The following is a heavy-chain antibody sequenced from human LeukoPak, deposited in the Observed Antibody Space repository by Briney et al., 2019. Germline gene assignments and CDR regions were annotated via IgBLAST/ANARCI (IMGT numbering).Heavy chain of an antibody. Sequence: PGGSLRLSCAASGFTFSSYAMSWVRQAPGKGLEWVSAISCSGGSTYYADSVKGRFTISRDNSKNTLYLQMNRLRAEDTAVYYCAKFLPTHIVVANYYFDYWGQGTLVTVSS. CDR3: AKFLPTHIVVANYYFDY. CDR1: GFTFSSYA. J-gene: IGHJ4*02. CDR2: ISCSGGST. D-gene: IGHD2-21*01. V-gene: IGHV3-23*01.